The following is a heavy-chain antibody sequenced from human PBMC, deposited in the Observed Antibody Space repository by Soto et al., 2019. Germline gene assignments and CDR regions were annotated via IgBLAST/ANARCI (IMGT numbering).Heavy chain of an antibody. CDR3: ARRRDISHFDS. J-gene: IGHJ4*02. CDR1: GVSISIYNYY. Sequence: SETLSLTCNVSGVSISIYNYYWGWVRQPPGKGLGWIGSIYYSGSSYYNPSLKSRVTISVHTSKNQFSLRLSSLTAADTAVYYCARRRDISHFDSWGPGILVTVS. V-gene: IGHV4-39*01. D-gene: IGHD3-9*01. CDR2: IYYSGSS.